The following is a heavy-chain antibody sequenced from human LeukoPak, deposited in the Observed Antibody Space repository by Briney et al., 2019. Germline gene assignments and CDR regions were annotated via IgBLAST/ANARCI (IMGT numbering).Heavy chain of an antibody. J-gene: IGHJ6*04. CDR1: GLTFSSYS. V-gene: IGHV3-21*01. Sequence: GGSLILSCAASGLTFSSYSMNWVRQAPGKGLEWVSSTSSSSSYIYYADSVKGRFTISRDNARNSLYLQMNSLRAEDTAVYYCARDRPPAAGTYYYYYGMDVWGKGTTVTVSS. D-gene: IGHD6-13*01. CDR2: TSSSSSYI. CDR3: ARDRPPAAGTYYYYYGMDV.